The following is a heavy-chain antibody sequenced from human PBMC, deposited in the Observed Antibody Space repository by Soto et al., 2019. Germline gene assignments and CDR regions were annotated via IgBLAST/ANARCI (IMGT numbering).Heavy chain of an antibody. CDR1: GFAFGSYA. V-gene: IGHV3-23*01. J-gene: IGHJ4*02. D-gene: IGHD5-12*01. CDR3: ATGGVGIVVGY. CDR2: ISVNGDNT. Sequence: EVQLLESGGGLVQPGGSLRLSCAASGFAFGSYAMSWVRQAPGKGLQWVSGISVNGDNTYYADSVKGRFTISRDNSNNTLYLQMNSLTAEDTAVYYCATGGVGIVVGYWGQGTLVTVSS.